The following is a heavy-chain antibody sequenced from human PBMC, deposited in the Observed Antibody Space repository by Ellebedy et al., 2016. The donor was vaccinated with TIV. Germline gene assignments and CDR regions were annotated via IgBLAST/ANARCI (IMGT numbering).Heavy chain of an antibody. CDR2: INPSGGET. V-gene: IGHV1-46*01. J-gene: IGHJ4*02. Sequence: AASVKVSCKASRDAFITYYVHWVRQAPGQGLEWLGTINPSGGETNYAQKFQGRVTMTTDTSTGTVYIELSSLGSEDTAVYYCARDGYGNTNDYWGQGTPVTVSS. CDR3: ARDGYGNTNDY. CDR1: RDAFITYY. D-gene: IGHD5-18*01.